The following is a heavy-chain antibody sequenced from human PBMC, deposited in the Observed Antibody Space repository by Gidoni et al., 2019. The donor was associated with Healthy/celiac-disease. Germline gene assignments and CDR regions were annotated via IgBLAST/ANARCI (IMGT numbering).Heavy chain of an antibody. CDR3: ARGTTIVGVVTLGYMDV. J-gene: IGHJ6*03. CDR1: GYTFTGYN. Sequence: QVQLVQSGAEVKKPGDSVKVSCKASGYTFTGYNMHWVRQAPGQGLELMGWINPNSGGTTYAQKVQGRVTMTSDTFISTAYMVLSRLRSDATAVYYCARGTTIVGVVTLGYMDVWGKGTTVTVSS. V-gene: IGHV1-2*02. D-gene: IGHD3-3*01. CDR2: INPNSGGT.